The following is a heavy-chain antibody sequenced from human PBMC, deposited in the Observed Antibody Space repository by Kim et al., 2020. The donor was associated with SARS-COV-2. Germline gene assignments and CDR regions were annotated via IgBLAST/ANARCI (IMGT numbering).Heavy chain of an antibody. CDR1: GFTFRTCD. Sequence: GGSLRLSCAASGFTFRTCDAHWVRQASGKGLEWVSAIGRADDTYYSDPVRGRFTISTNIVNNVMYLQMNSLRPGDTAVYYCAREKRAEAGFDAFDMWGQGTSLTVSS. J-gene: IGHJ3*02. V-gene: IGHV3-13*01. CDR3: AREKRAEAGFDAFDM. CDR2: IGRADDT. D-gene: IGHD6-19*01.